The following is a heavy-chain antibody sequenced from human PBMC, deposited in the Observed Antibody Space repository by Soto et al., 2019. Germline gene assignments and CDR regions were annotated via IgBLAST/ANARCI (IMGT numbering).Heavy chain of an antibody. CDR2: IYYSGST. V-gene: IGHV4-61*01. CDR1: GGSVSSGSYY. J-gene: IGHJ3*02. D-gene: IGHD3-9*01. CDR3: ASPKNILTGLDAFDI. Sequence: SETPSLTCTVPGGSVSSGSYYWSWIRQPPGKGLEWIGYIYYSGSTNYNPSLKSRVTMSVDTSKNQFSLKLSSVTAADTAVYYCASPKNILTGLDAFDIWGQGTMVTVS.